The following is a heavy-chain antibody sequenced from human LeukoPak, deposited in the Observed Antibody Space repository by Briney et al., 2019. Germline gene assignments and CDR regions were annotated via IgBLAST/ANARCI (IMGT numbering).Heavy chain of an antibody. J-gene: IGHJ3*02. V-gene: IGHV3-11*03. Sequence: SVKGRFTISRDNAKNSLYLQMNSLRAEDTAVYYCATRRYYYDSSGYMSYAFDIWGQGTMVTVSS. D-gene: IGHD3-22*01. CDR3: ATRRYYYDSSGYMSYAFDI.